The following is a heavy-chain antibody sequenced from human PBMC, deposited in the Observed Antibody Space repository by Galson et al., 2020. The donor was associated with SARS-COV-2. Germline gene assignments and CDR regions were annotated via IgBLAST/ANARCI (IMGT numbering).Heavy chain of an antibody. CDR1: GFSLSTSGMC. Sequence: ESGPTLVKPTQTLTLTCTFSGFSLSTSGMCVSWIRQPPGKALEWLARIAWDDDKYYSTSLKTRLTISKHTSKNQVVLTMTNMDPVDTATYYCARSTAMLTSLDYWGQGTLVTVSS. D-gene: IGHD5-18*01. V-gene: IGHV2-70*11. CDR3: ARSTAMLTSLDY. CDR2: IAWDDDK. J-gene: IGHJ4*02.